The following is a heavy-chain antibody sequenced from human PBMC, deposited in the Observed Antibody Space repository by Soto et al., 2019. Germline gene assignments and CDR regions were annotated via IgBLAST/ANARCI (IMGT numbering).Heavy chain of an antibody. CDR2: IYSGGST. D-gene: IGHD4-4*01. CDR3: VREPTVTMMGAFDI. CDR1: GFTVSSNY. V-gene: IGHV3-53*01. Sequence: WGSLRLSCAASGFTVSSNYMSWVRQAPGKGLEWVSVIYSGGSTSYADSVKDRFAISRDNSKNTLYLQMNSLRAEDTAVYYCVREPTVTMMGAFDIWGQGTMVTVSS. J-gene: IGHJ3*02.